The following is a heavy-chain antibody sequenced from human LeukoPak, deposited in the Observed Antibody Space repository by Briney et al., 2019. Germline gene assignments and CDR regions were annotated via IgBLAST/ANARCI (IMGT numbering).Heavy chain of an antibody. V-gene: IGHV4-59*11. J-gene: IGHJ4*02. CDR2: IYYSGST. CDR1: GGSISSHY. D-gene: IGHD3-22*01. CDR3: AKEGSSGLFDS. Sequence: SETLSLTCTVSGGSISSHYWSWIRQPPGKGLEWIGYIYYSGSTNYNPSLKSRVTISVDTSKNQFSLKLTSVTAADTAVYYCAKEGSSGLFDSWGQGILVTVSS.